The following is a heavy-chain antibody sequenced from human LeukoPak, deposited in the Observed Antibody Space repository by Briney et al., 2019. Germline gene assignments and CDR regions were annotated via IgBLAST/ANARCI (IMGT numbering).Heavy chain of an antibody. V-gene: IGHV4-38-2*01. CDR1: GYSISSGYY. D-gene: IGHD6-13*01. Sequence: SETLSLTCAVSGYSISSGYYWGWFRQPPGKGLEWIGCMYHSGSTYYNPSLKSRVTISVESSKNQFSLKLRSVTAAETAVYYCARQGGSSSPYYYYYMDVGGKGTTVTVSS. J-gene: IGHJ6*03. CDR2: MYHSGST. CDR3: ARQGGSSSPYYYYYMDV.